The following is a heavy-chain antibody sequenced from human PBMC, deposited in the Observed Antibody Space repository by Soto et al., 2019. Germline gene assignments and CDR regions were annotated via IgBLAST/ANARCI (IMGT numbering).Heavy chain of an antibody. CDR1: GFTFSSYA. CDR2: ISGSGGST. CDR3: ARDPPRIAARPDYGMDV. Sequence: PGGSLRLSCAASGFTFSSYAMSWVLQAPGQWLEWVSAISGSGGSTYYADSVKGRFTIYRDNSKNTLYLQMNSLRDEDTDVYYCARDPPRIAARPDYGMDVWGQGTTVTVSS. J-gene: IGHJ6*02. V-gene: IGHV3-23*01. D-gene: IGHD6-6*01.